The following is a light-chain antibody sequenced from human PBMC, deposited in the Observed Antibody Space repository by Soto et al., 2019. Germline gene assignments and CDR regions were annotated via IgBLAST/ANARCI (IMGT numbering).Light chain of an antibody. CDR3: TSYAGSYADVV. CDR1: SSDFGGTNY. V-gene: IGLV2-8*01. Sequence: QSVLTQPPSAPGSPGQSVTISCTGASSDFGGTNYVSWYQQHPGKAPKLMIFEVTKRPSGVPDRFSGSKSGNTASLTVSGFQAEDEADYYCTSYAGSYADVVFGGGTKLTVL. J-gene: IGLJ2*01. CDR2: EVT.